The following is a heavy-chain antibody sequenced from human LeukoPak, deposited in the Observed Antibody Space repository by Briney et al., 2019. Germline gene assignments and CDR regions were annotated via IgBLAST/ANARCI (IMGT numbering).Heavy chain of an antibody. CDR3: AKDYRHDYGDYYFDY. V-gene: IGHV3-30*18. CDR1: GFTFSSYG. CDR2: ISYDGSNK. Sequence: GGSLRLSCAASGFTFSSYGMHWVRQAPGKGLGWVAVISYDGSNKYYADSVKGRFTISRDNSKNTLYLQMNSLRAEDTAVYYCAKDYRHDYGDYYFDYWGQGTLVTVSS. J-gene: IGHJ4*02. D-gene: IGHD4-17*01.